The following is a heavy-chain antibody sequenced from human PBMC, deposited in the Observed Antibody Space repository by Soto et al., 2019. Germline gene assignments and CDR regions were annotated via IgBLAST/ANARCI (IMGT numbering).Heavy chain of an antibody. D-gene: IGHD3-22*01. CDR1: GGTFSSYA. V-gene: IGHV1-69*13. J-gene: IGHJ5*02. CDR2: IIPIFGTA. Sequence: ASVKVSCKASGGTFSSYAISWVRQAPGQGLEWMGGIIPIFGTANYAQKCQGRVTITADESTSTAYMELSSLRSEDTAVYYCARALSDYYDSSGSNPKVFDPWGQGTLVTVSS. CDR3: ARALSDYYDSSGSNPKVFDP.